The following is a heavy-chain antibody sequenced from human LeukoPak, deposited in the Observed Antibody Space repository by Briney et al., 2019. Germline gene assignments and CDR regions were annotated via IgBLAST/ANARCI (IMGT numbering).Heavy chain of an antibody. CDR1: GGTFSSYA. CDR2: IIPIFGTA. CDR3: AREGGVVLMVYAPNTGWFDP. V-gene: IGHV1-69*13. D-gene: IGHD2-8*01. Sequence: SVKVSCKASGGTFSSYAISWVRQAPGQGLEWMGGIIPIFGTANHAQKCQGRVTITADESTSTAYMELSSLRSEDTAVYYCAREGGVVLMVYAPNTGWFDPWGQGTLVTVSS. J-gene: IGHJ5*02.